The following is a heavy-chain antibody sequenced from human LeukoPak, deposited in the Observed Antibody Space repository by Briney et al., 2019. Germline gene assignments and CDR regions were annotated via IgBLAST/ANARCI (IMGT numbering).Heavy chain of an antibody. J-gene: IGHJ5*02. CDR3: AREGLTPRNWFDP. CDR2: INLSGGTT. Sequence: ASVKVSCKASGYTFTSYHMHWVRQAPGQGLEWMGIINLSGGTTYYAQKLQGRVTMTNDMSTSTVYMELSSLRSEDTAVYYCAREGLTPRNWFDPWGQGTLVTVSS. CDR1: GYTFTSYH. V-gene: IGHV1-46*01. D-gene: IGHD3/OR15-3a*01.